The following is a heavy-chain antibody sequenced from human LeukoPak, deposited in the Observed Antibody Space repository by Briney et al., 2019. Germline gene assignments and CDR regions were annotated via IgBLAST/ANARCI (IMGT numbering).Heavy chain of an antibody. V-gene: IGHV3-21*01. CDR3: ASLSSSGWYFDY. D-gene: IGHD6-19*01. CDR1: GFTFSSYS. Sequence: GGSLRLSCAASGFTFSSYSMNWVRQAPGKGLEWVSSISSSSSYIYYADSVKGRFTISRDNAKNSLYLQMNSLRAEDTAVYYCASLSSSGWYFDYWGQGTLVTASS. CDR2: ISSSSSYI. J-gene: IGHJ4*02.